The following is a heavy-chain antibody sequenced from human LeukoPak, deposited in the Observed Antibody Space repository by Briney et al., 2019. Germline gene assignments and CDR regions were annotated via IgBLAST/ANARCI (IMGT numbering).Heavy chain of an antibody. J-gene: IGHJ4*02. V-gene: IGHV1-46*01. D-gene: IGHD3-10*01. CDR1: GYTFTSYY. CDR3: AIGWGPHGSGSYSPNY. Sequence: EASVKVSCKASGYTFTSYYMHWVRQAPGQGLEWMGIINPSGGSTSYAQKFQGRVTMTRDTSTSTVYMELSSLRYEDTAVYYCAIGWGPHGSGSYSPNYWGQGTLVTVSS. CDR2: INPSGGST.